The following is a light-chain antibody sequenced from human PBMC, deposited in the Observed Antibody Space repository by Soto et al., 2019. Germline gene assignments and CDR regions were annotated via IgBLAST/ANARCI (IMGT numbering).Light chain of an antibody. Sequence: EIVMTQSPATLSVSPGERATLCCRASQSVSSDLAWYHQKPGQAPRLLIYGASTRATGIPARFSGSGSGTEFTLTINSLQSKDFAVYYCQKYNNWPRTFGQGTKVEIK. CDR2: GAS. CDR1: QSVSSD. CDR3: QKYNNWPRT. J-gene: IGKJ1*01. V-gene: IGKV3-15*01.